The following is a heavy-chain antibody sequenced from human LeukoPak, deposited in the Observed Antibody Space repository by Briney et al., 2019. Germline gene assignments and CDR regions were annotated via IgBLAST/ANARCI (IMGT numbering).Heavy chain of an antibody. J-gene: IGHJ4*02. Sequence: PGGSLRLSCAASGFTFGSYAMSWVRQAPGKGLEWVSTINSHGDSTYYADSVKGRFTISRSNSRNTLYLQMSTLRAEDTAVYYCATSSTLIVVVPTAIRDYWGQGTLVTVSS. CDR2: INSHGDST. V-gene: IGHV3-23*01. D-gene: IGHD2-2*02. CDR3: ATSSTLIVVVPTAIRDY. CDR1: GFTFGSYA.